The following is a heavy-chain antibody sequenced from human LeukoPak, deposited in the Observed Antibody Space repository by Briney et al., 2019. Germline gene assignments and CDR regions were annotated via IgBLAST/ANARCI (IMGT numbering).Heavy chain of an antibody. CDR1: GFTFSSYA. Sequence: PGGSLRLSCAASGFTFSSYAMSWVRQAPGKGLEWVSTISAGGGSTYYADSVKGRFTISRDNSKNTLFLQVNSLRAEDTAVYYCARRGNRLAGAGTDYWGQGTLVTVSS. CDR2: ISAGGGST. J-gene: IGHJ4*02. V-gene: IGHV3-23*01. CDR3: ARRGNRLAGAGTDY. D-gene: IGHD6-13*01.